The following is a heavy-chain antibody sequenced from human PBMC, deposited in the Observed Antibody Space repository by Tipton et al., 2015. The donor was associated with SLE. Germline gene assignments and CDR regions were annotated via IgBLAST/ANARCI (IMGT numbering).Heavy chain of an antibody. J-gene: IGHJ4*02. CDR1: GGSFSGYY. CDR3: ASGYADSIGYYENFFDY. CDR2: ISDSGST. Sequence: GLVKPSETLSLTCAVYGGSFSGYYWSWIRQPPGKGLEWIGYISDSGSTNYNPSLKSRVTISIDTSQNQFSLNLNSVTAADTAVYYCASGYADSIGYYENFFDYWGQGTLVTVSS. D-gene: IGHD3-22*01. V-gene: IGHV4-59*01.